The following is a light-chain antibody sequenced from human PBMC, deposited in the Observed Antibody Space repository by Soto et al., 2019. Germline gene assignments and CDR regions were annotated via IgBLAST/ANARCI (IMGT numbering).Light chain of an antibody. CDR1: QSVSSSY. CDR3: QQYGSSLIT. Sequence: EIVLTQSPGTLSLPPGQRATLSCRASQSVSSSYLAWYQQKPGQAPRLLIYGASSRATGIPDRFSRSGSGTDFTLTISRLEPEDFAVYYCQQYGSSLITFGQGTRLEI. CDR2: GAS. J-gene: IGKJ5*01. V-gene: IGKV3-20*01.